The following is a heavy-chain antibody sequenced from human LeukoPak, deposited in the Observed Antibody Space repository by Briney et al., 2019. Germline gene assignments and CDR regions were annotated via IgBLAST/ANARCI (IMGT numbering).Heavy chain of an antibody. CDR3: VKLELTSHMDV. CDR2: SRNKAKSYTT. D-gene: IGHD1-26*01. V-gene: IGHV3-72*01. CDR1: GFTFSDHY. J-gene: IGHJ6*03. Sequence: QSGGSLRLSCAASGFTFSDHYMDWVRQAPGKGLEWVGRSRNKAKSYTTEYAASVKGRFTISRDDSKNSLFLQMNSLKTEDTAVYYCVKLELTSHMDVRGKGTTVTVSS.